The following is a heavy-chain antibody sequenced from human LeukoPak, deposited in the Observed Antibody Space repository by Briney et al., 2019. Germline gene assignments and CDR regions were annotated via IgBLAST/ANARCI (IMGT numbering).Heavy chain of an antibody. CDR2: ISAYNGNT. CDR3: ARDKAVTTERTQYFHH. J-gene: IGHJ1*01. CDR1: GYTFTSYG. Sequence: ASVKVSCKASGYTFTSYGISWVRQAPGQGLEWMGWISAYNGNTNYAQKLQGRVTMTTDTSTSTAYMELRGLTSDDTAVYYCARDKAVTTERTQYFHHWGQGTLVTVSS. D-gene: IGHD4-11*01. V-gene: IGHV1-18*01.